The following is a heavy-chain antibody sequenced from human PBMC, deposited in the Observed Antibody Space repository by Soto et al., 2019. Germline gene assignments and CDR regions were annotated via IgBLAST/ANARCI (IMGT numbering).Heavy chain of an antibody. CDR1: GFTFSSYG. V-gene: IGHV3-53*01. Sequence: PGGSLRLSCAASGFTFSSYGMSWVRQAPGKGLEWVSVIYSGGSTYYADSVKGRFTISRDNSKNTLYLQMNSLRAEDTAVYYCARPGNEAPHDYYYGMDVWGQGTTVTVSS. J-gene: IGHJ6*02. CDR3: ARPGNEAPHDYYYGMDV. CDR2: IYSGGST.